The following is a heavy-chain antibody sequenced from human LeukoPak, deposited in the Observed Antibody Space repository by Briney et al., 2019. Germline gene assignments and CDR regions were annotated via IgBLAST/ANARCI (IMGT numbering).Heavy chain of an antibody. D-gene: IGHD3-10*01. Sequence: GGSLRLSCAASGFTVSSNYMSWVRQAPGKGLEWVSAISGSGGSTYYADSVKGRFTISRDNSKNTLYLQMNSLRAEDTAVYYCAKDRPRYYYGSGSYLPFDYWGQGTLVTVSS. V-gene: IGHV3-23*01. CDR2: ISGSGGST. CDR1: GFTVSSNY. J-gene: IGHJ4*02. CDR3: AKDRPRYYYGSGSYLPFDY.